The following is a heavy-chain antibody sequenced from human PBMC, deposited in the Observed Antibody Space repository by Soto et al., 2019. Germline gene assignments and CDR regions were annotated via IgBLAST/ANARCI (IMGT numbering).Heavy chain of an antibody. J-gene: IGHJ3*02. D-gene: IGHD6-13*01. Sequence: GESLKISGKGSGSSFTTYWIAWVRQMPGKGLEWMGMIYPGDSDTRYSPSFRGQVTFSADKSITTAYLQWSSLKASDRAIYYFGRRYSHGGFDIGGKGTMVTVS. CDR2: IYPGDSDT. CDR1: GSSFTTYW. CDR3: GRRYSHGGFDI. V-gene: IGHV5-51*01.